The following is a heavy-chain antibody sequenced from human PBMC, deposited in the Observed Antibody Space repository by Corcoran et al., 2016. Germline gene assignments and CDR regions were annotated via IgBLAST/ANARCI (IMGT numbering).Heavy chain of an antibody. CDR2: IKSKTDGGTT. Sequence: EVQLVESGGGLVKPGGSLRLSCAASGFTFSNAWMNWVRQAPGKGLEWVGRIKSKTDGGTTDYAAPVKGRFTISRDDSKNTLYLQMNSLKTEDTAVYYCTTAVSTDYDILTGYYKDAFDIWGQGTMVTVSS. CDR1: GFTFSNAW. J-gene: IGHJ3*02. V-gene: IGHV3-15*07. D-gene: IGHD3-9*01. CDR3: TTAVSTDYDILTGYYKDAFDI.